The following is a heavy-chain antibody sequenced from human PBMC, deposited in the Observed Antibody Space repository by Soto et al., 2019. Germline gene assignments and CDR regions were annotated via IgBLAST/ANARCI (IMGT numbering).Heavy chain of an antibody. J-gene: IGHJ4*02. CDR3: AKDSATSGFDY. Sequence: VRQAPGKGLEWVSAISGSGGSTYYADSVKGRFTISRDNSKNTLYLQMNSLRAEDTAVYYCAKDSATSGFDYWGQGTLVTVSS. CDR2: ISGSGGST. D-gene: IGHD6-25*01. V-gene: IGHV3-23*01.